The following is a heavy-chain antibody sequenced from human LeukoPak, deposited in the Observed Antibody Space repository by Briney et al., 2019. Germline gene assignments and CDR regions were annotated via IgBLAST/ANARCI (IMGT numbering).Heavy chain of an antibody. V-gene: IGHV1-2*02. J-gene: IGHJ4*02. CDR1: GYTFTGYY. CDR3: ARLDCSGGSCYPQV. Sequence: ASVKVSCKASGYTFTGYYMPWVRQAPGQGLEWMGWINPNSGGTNYAQKFQGRVTMTRDTSISTAYMELSRLRSDDTAVYYCARLDCSGGSCYPQVWGQGTLVTVSS. D-gene: IGHD2-15*01. CDR2: INPNSGGT.